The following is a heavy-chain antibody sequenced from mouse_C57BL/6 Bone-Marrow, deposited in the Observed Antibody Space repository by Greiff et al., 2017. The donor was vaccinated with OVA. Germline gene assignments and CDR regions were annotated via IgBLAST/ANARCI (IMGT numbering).Heavy chain of an antibody. CDR1: GFTFTDYY. Sequence: EVQLQESGGGLVQPGGSLSLSCAASGFTFTDYYMSWVRQPPGKALEWLGFIRNKANGYTTEYSASVKGRFTISRDNSQSILYLQMNALRAEDSATYYCASGNYSFAYWGQGTLVTVSA. CDR3: ASGNYSFAY. CDR2: IRNKANGYTT. V-gene: IGHV7-3*01. J-gene: IGHJ3*01. D-gene: IGHD2-1*01.